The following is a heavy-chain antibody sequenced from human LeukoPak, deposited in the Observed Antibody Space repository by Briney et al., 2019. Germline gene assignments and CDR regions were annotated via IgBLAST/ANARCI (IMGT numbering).Heavy chain of an antibody. CDR3: ARQLGAFDI. D-gene: IGHD1-1*01. Sequence: SQTLSLTCAISGDTVSSNNPAWNSIRQSPSRGPEWLGRTYYGSKWYNDYAVSVKSRTTIDPDTTKNQYFLRLNSVAPEDTAVYYCARQLGAFDIWGQGTMVTVSS. CDR2: TYYGSKWYN. CDR1: GDTVSSNNPA. V-gene: IGHV6-1*01. J-gene: IGHJ3*02.